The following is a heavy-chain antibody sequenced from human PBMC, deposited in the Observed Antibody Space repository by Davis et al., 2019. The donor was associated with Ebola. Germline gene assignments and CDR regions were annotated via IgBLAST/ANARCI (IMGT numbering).Heavy chain of an antibody. J-gene: IGHJ4*02. CDR2: INTNTGNP. CDR3: ARGKRDY. V-gene: IGHV7-4-1*02. CDR1: GGAFNNYP. Sequence: AASVKVSCKTSGGAFNNYPISWVRQAPGQGLEWMGWINTNTGNPTYAQGFTGRFVFSLDTSVSTAYLQISSLKAEDTAVYYCARGKRDYWGQGTLVTVSS. D-gene: IGHD6-25*01.